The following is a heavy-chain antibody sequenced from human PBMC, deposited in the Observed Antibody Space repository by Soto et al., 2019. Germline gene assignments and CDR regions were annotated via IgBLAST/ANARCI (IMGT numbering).Heavy chain of an antibody. V-gene: IGHV1-18*01. J-gene: IGHJ6*02. CDR1: GYTFTSYG. CDR2: ISAYNGNT. Sequence: SVKVSCKASGYTFTSYGISWVRQAPGQGLEWMGWISAYNGNTNYAQKLQGRVTMTTDTSTSTAYMELRSLRSDDTAVYYCARDRLVSTGTTYYYYGMDVWGQGTTVTVSS. D-gene: IGHD1-7*01. CDR3: ARDRLVSTGTTYYYYGMDV.